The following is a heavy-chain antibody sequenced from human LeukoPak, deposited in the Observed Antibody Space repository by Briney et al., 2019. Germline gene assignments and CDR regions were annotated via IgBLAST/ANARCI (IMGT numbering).Heavy chain of an antibody. D-gene: IGHD6-19*01. CDR1: GGSISSYY. CDR3: AGVRRGAGKSPYFDY. J-gene: IGHJ4*02. Sequence: SETLSLTCTVSGGSISSYYWSWIRQPPGKGLEWIGYIYYSGSTNYNPSLKSRVTISVDTSKNQFSLKLSSVTAADTAVYYCAGVRRGAGKSPYFDYWGQGTLVTVSS. V-gene: IGHV4-59*08. CDR2: IYYSGST.